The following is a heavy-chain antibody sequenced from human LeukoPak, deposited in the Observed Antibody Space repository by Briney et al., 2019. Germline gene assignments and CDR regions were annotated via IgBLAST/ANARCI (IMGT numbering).Heavy chain of an antibody. D-gene: IGHD3-22*01. CDR3: ASSYYYDGSGFYYYYGMDV. V-gene: IGHV1-69*04. CDR1: GGTFSSYA. CDR2: IIPILGIA. J-gene: IGHJ6*02. Sequence: ASVKVSCKASGGTFSSYAISWVRQAPGQGLEWMGRIIPILGIANYAQKFQGRVTITADKSTSTAYMELSSLRSEDTAVYYCASSYYYDGSGFYYYYGMDVWGQGTTVTVSS.